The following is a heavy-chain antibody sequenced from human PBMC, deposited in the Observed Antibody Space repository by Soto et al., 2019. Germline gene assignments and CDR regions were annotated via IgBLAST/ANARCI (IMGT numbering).Heavy chain of an antibody. CDR1: GFTFTYYA. Sequence: GSLRLSCTASGFTFTYYAFSWVRQAPGKGLEWVSAISANGQGIYYADSVRGRFTISRDNSKNTVFLHMDSLRAEDTAVYYCAKDRDYPRDQFHYWGQGTLVTVSS. V-gene: IGHV3-23*01. D-gene: IGHD2-2*01. CDR2: ISANGQGI. CDR3: AKDRDYPRDQFHY. J-gene: IGHJ4*02.